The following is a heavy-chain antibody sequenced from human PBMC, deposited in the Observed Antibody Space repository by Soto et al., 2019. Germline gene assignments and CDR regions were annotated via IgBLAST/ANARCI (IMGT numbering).Heavy chain of an antibody. V-gene: IGHV3-7*05. D-gene: IGHD2-2*01. J-gene: IGHJ6*02. Sequence: GGSLRLSCAASGFTFSSYWMSWVRQAPGKGLEWVANIKQDGSEKYYVDSVKGRFTISRDNAKNSLYLQMNSLRAEDTAVYYCARVNFPRYCSSTSCYAYYYYGMDVWGQGTTVTVS. CDR3: ARVNFPRYCSSTSCYAYYYYGMDV. CDR1: GFTFSSYW. CDR2: IKQDGSEK.